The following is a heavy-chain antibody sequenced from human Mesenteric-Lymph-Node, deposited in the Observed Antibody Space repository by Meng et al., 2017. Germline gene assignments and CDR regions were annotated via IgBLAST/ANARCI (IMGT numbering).Heavy chain of an antibody. V-gene: IGHV3-21*01. D-gene: IGHD3-22*01. CDR1: GFTFSSYS. CDR2: ISSSSSYI. CDR3: ARVSRKYYYDSIGGLDY. Sequence: GGSLRLSCAASGFTFSSYSMNWVRQAPGKGLEWVSSISSSSSYIYYADSVKGRFTISRDNAKNSLYLQMNSLRAEDTAVYYCARVSRKYYYDSIGGLDYWGQGTLVTVSS. J-gene: IGHJ4*02.